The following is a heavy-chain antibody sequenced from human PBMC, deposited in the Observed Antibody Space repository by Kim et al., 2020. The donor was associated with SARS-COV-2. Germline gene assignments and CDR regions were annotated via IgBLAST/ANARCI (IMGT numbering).Heavy chain of an antibody. CDR1: GYTFTSYG. V-gene: IGHV1-18*01. J-gene: IGHJ5*02. CDR2: ISAYNGNT. D-gene: IGHD3-10*01. CDR3: AREGDTYYGSGSPPRGRFDP. Sequence: ASVKVSCKASGYTFTSYGISWVRQAPGQGLEWMGWISAYNGNTNYAQKLQGRVTMTTDTSTSTAYMELRSLRSDDTAVYYCAREGDTYYGSGSPPRGRFDPWGQGTLVTVSS.